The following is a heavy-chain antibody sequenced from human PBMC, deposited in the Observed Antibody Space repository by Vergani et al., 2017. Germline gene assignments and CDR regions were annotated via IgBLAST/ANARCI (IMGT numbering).Heavy chain of an antibody. CDR1: GGAISSSNW. CDR3: ARGYSSYYYGSGRWFDP. D-gene: IGHD3-10*01. CDR2: IYHSGST. V-gene: IGHV4-4*03. J-gene: IGHJ5*02. Sequence: QVQLQESGPELVKPPGTLSLTCAVSGGAISSSNWWSWVRQPPGKGLEWIGEIYHSGSTNYNPSLKSRVTISVDKSKNQFSLKLSSVTAADTAVYYCARGYSSYYYGSGRWFDPWGQGTLVTVSS.